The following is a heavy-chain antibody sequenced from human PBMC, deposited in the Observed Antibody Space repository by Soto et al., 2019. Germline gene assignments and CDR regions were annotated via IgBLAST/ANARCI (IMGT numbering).Heavy chain of an antibody. V-gene: IGHV3-64D*06. CDR1: GFTFSSYA. D-gene: IGHD3-10*01. J-gene: IGHJ5*02. CDR2: ISSNGGST. Sequence: GGSLRLSCSASGFTFSSYAMHWVRQAPGKGLEYVSAISSNGGSTYYADSVKGRFTISRDNSKNTLYLQMSSLRAEDTAVYYCVRDNGVWFGDPTGNWFDPWGQRTLVTVSS. CDR3: VRDNGVWFGDPTGNWFDP.